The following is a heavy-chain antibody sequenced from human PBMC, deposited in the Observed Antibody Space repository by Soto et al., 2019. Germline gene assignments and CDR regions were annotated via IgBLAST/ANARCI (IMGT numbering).Heavy chain of an antibody. V-gene: IGHV4-31*02. CDR3: SRWFGELSHPDY. CDR1: GGSISSGGYY. J-gene: IGHJ4*02. D-gene: IGHD3-10*01. Sequence: SETLSLPCTVSGGSISSGGYYWSWIRQHPGKGLEWIGYIYYSGSTDYNPSLKSRVTISVDTSKNQFSLKLSSVTAADTAVYYCSRWFGELSHPDYWGQGTLVTVSS. CDR2: IYYSGST.